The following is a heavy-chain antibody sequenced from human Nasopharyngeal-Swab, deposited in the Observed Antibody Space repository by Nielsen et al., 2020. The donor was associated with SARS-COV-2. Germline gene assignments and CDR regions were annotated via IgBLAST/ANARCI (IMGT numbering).Heavy chain of an antibody. Sequence: ASVKVSCKASGYTFTSYGISWVRQAPGQGLEWMGWISAYNGNTNYAQKLQGRVTMTTDTSTSTAYMELRSLRSDDTAVYYCARDHFLVVAAHPHQYYYGMDVWGKGTTVTVSS. V-gene: IGHV1-18*01. J-gene: IGHJ6*04. CDR3: ARDHFLVVAAHPHQYYYGMDV. D-gene: IGHD2-15*01. CDR1: GYTFTSYG. CDR2: ISAYNGNT.